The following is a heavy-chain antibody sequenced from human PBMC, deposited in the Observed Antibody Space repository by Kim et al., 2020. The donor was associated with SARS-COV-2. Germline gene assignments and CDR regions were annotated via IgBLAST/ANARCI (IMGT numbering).Heavy chain of an antibody. CDR2: ISWNSGSI. V-gene: IGHV3-9*01. CDR3: AKEKNSGSYYYYYYGMDV. D-gene: IGHD1-26*01. CDR1: GFTFGDYA. J-gene: IGHJ6*02. Sequence: GGSLRLSCAASGFTFGDYAMHWVRQAPGKGLEWVSGISWNSGSIGYADSVKGRFTISRDNAKNSLYLQMNSLRAEDTALYYCAKEKNSGSYYYYYYGMDVWGQGTTVTVSS.